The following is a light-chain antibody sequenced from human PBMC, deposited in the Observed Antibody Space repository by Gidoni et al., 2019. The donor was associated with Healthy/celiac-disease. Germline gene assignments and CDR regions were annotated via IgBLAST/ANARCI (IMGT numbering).Light chain of an antibody. Sequence: EIVLTHSPVTLSLSPGESTTLSCRASQSVSSSYLAWYQQKPGQAPRLLIYGASSRATGIPDRFSGSGSGTDFTLTISRLEPEDFAVDYCQQYGSSPPDTFGKGTKLEIK. CDR3: QQYGSSPPDT. CDR2: GAS. J-gene: IGKJ2*01. CDR1: QSVSSSY. V-gene: IGKV3-20*01.